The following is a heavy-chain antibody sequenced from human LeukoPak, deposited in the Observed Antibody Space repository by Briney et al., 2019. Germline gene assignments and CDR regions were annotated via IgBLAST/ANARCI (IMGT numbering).Heavy chain of an antibody. V-gene: IGHV3-30*18. Sequence: GGSLRLSCIASGFTFNKYGMHWVRQAPGKGLEWVAVRSDNGSDQHYADSVRGRFTISRDNSKNTLSLQMNSLRPEDTAMYFCAKDRDPYSSGTWDSWGQGTLVIVSS. CDR2: RSDNGSDQ. CDR3: AKDRDPYSSGTWDS. CDR1: GFTFNKYG. J-gene: IGHJ1*01. D-gene: IGHD3-22*01.